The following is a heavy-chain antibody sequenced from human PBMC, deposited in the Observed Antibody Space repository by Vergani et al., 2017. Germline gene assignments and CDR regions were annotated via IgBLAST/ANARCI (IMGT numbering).Heavy chain of an antibody. D-gene: IGHD1-1*01. CDR3: ARSVNGDYFDY. Sequence: QLQLPESGPGLVKPSETLSLTCTVSGGSLSSSSYYWGWIRQPPGKGLECIGRIYYSESTYYNPSLKSRVTVSVDTSKNQYSLKLSSVTAADPAVYYCARSVNGDYFDYWGQGTLVTVSS. J-gene: IGHJ4*02. V-gene: IGHV4-39*01. CDR1: GGSLSSSSYY. CDR2: IYYSEST.